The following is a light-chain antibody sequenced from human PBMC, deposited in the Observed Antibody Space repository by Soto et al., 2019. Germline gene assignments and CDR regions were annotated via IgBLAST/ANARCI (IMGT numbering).Light chain of an antibody. CDR3: CSYAGSNTWV. CDR1: SNDVGGYNL. CDR2: EGT. Sequence: QSALTQPASVSGSPGQSITISCTGSSNDVGGYNLVSWYQHHPGKAPKLIIYEGTKRPSGVSNRFSGSKSGNTASLTISGLQAEDEADYYCCSYAGSNTWVFGGGTQLTVL. J-gene: IGLJ3*02. V-gene: IGLV2-23*01.